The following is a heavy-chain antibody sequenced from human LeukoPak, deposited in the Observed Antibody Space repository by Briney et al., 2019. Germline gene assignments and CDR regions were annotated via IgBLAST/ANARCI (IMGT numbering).Heavy chain of an antibody. CDR2: ISGSGGST. J-gene: IGHJ5*02. CDR3: AKDGDYDYVWGSYRPTGWFDP. Sequence: GGSLRLSCAASGFTFSSYAMSWVRQAPGKGLEWVSAISGSGGSTYYADSMKGRFTISRDNSKNTLYLQMNSLRAEDTAVYYCAKDGDYDYVWGSYRPTGWFDPWGQGTLVTVSS. V-gene: IGHV3-23*01. D-gene: IGHD3-16*02. CDR1: GFTFSSYA.